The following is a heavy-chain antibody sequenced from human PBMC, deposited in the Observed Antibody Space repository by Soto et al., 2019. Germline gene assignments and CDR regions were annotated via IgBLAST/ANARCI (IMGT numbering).Heavy chain of an antibody. V-gene: IGHV3-74*01. CDR3: ARGGSLNWYFDL. D-gene: IGHD1-26*01. CDR1: GFTFSSYW. CDR2: INSDGSST. J-gene: IGHJ2*01. Sequence: EVQLVESGGGLVQPGGSLRLSCAASGFTFSSYWMHWVRQAPGKGLVWVSRINSDGSSTSYADSVKGRFTISRDNAKNTLYLQMNTLRAEDTAVYYCARGGSLNWYFDLWGRGTLVTVSS.